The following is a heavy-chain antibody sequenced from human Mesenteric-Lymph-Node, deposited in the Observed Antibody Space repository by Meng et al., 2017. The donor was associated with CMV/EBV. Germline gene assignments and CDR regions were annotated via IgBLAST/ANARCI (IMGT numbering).Heavy chain of an antibody. D-gene: IGHD3-16*01. CDR2: INPKNGGT. CDR3: ARDWGAYTDYFFDY. Sequence: ASVKVSCKASGGTFSSYTISWVRQAPGQGLEWMGWINPKNGGTSYSQNFQGRVTMTRDTSISTAYMEVTRLRSDDTAVYYCARDWGAYTDYFFDYWGQGALVTVSS. V-gene: IGHV1-2*02. CDR1: GGTFSSYT. J-gene: IGHJ4*02.